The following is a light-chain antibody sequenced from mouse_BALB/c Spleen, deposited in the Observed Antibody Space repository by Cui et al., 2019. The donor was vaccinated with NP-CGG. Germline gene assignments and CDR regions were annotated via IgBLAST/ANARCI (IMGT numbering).Light chain of an antibody. CDR2: GTN. J-gene: IGLJ1*01. CDR3: ALWYSNHWV. Sequence: QAVVNQASAPTTSPGETVTLTCRSSTGTVTTSNYANWVQEKPDHFFTGLIGGTNNRAPGVPARFSGSLIGDKAALTITGAQTEDEAIYFCALWYSNHWVFGGGTKLTVL. CDR1: TGTVTTSNY. V-gene: IGLV1*01.